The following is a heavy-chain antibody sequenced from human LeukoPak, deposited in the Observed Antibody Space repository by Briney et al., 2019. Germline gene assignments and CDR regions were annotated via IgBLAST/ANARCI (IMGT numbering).Heavy chain of an antibody. J-gene: IGHJ4*02. CDR1: GGSISRYY. D-gene: IGHD3-10*01. V-gene: IGHV4-59*13. Sequence: SETLSLTCTVSGGSISRYYWNWMRQPPGKGLEWIGYIYYSGTNYNPSLKSRVTIPVDTSENQFSLRLSSVTAADTAVYYCARIPSGSYFDYWGQGTLVSVSS. CDR3: ARIPSGSYFDY. CDR2: IYYSGT.